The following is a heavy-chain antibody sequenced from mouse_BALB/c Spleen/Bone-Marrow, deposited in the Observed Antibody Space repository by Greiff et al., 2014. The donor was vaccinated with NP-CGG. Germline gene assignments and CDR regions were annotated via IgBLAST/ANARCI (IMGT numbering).Heavy chain of an antibody. V-gene: IGHV1-37*01. CDR1: GFSFTDYF. CDR3: GRYGYDAMDF. J-gene: IGHJ4*01. CDR2: IHPYNGDT. Sequence: EVQLVESGPELVKPGASVKLSCRASGFSFTDYFINWVKQSHGKSLEWIGRIHPYNGDTFYNQKFKVKATLTVDKSSNTARVELLSLTSEDSAVYYCGRYGYDAMDFWGQGTSVTVSS. D-gene: IGHD1-1*02.